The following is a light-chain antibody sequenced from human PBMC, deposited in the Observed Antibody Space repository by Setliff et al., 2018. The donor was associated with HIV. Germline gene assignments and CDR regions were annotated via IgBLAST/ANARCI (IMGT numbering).Light chain of an antibody. CDR3: ATWDDNLSGLV. CDR2: RNN. Sequence: QSALTQPPSVSGTPGQRVTISCSGSTSNIGRNAVYWYQQIPGTAPKLLMSRNNLRPSGVPDRFSGSKSGTSASLAISGLQSEDEVDYYCATWDDNLSGLVFGGGT. V-gene: IGLV1-44*01. CDR1: TSNIGRNA. J-gene: IGLJ3*02.